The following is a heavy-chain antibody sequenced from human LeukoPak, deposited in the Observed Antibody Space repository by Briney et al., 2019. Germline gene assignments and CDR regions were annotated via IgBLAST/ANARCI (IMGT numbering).Heavy chain of an antibody. D-gene: IGHD3-22*01. V-gene: IGHV4-31*03. J-gene: IGHJ4*02. CDR1: DGSFSRSGYY. CDR2: IYYSGST. CDR3: ARSTYHYDSSGYYYYLDY. Sequence: PSQTLSLTCTVSDGSFSRSGYYWSWNRQYPGKGLEWIGNIYYSGSTYYNPSLKSRITISVDTSKNQFSLKLNSVTAADTAVYYCARSTYHYDSSGYYYYLDYWGQGTLVTVSS.